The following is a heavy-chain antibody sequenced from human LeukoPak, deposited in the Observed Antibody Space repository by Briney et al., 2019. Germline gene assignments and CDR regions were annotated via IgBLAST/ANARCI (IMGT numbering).Heavy chain of an antibody. Sequence: GGSLRLSCAASGFTFNRNNMNWVRQAPGKGLEWVSYISSTSITTYYADSVKGRFTISRDNAKNSLYLQMNSLRADDTAVYYCARETILAVAGDFWGQGTLVTVSS. CDR1: GFTFNRNN. D-gene: IGHD6-19*01. CDR3: ARETILAVAGDF. CDR2: ISSTSITT. J-gene: IGHJ4*02. V-gene: IGHV3-48*01.